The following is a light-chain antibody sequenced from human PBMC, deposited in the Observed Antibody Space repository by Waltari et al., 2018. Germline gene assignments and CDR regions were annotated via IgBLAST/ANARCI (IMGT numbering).Light chain of an antibody. CDR1: PSVLYSSNNKNY. CDR2: WAS. CDR3: QQYYSTPYT. V-gene: IGKV4-1*01. J-gene: IGKJ2*01. Sequence: DIVMTQSPDSLAVSLVERATINCKSGPSVLYSSNNKNYLAWYQQKPGQPPKLLIYWASTRESGVPDRFSGSGSGTDFTLTISSLQAEDVAVYYCQQYYSTPYTFGQGTKLEIK.